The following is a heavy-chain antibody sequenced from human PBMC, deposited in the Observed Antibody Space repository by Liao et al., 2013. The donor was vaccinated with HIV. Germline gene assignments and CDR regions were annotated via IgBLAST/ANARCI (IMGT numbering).Heavy chain of an antibody. D-gene: IGHD2-15*01. J-gene: IGHJ2*01. V-gene: IGHV4-59*01. CDR1: GGSISSYY. CDR2: IYYSGST. Sequence: QVQLQESGPGLVKPSETLSLTCTVSGGSISSYYWSWIRQPPGKGLEWIGYIYYSGSTNYNPSLKSRVTISVDTSKNQFSLKLSSVTAADTAVYYCARTRGYCSGGSCYSEWYFDLWGRGTLVNCLL. CDR3: ARTRGYCSGGSCYSEWYFDL.